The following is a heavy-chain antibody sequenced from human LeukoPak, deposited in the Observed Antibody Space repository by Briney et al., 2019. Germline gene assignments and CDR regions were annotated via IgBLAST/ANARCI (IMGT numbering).Heavy chain of an antibody. CDR2: IIPIFGTA. Sequence: SAKVSCKASGGTFSSYAISWVRQAPGQGLEWMGGIIPIFGTANYAQKFQGRVTITADKSTSTAYMELSSLRSEDTAVYYCAREGQWPGDAFDIWGQGTMVTVSS. CDR3: AREGQWPGDAFDI. J-gene: IGHJ3*02. V-gene: IGHV1-69*06. CDR1: GGTFSSYA. D-gene: IGHD6-19*01.